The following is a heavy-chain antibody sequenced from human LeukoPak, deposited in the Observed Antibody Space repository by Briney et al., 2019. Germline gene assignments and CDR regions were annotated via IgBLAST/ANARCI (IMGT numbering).Heavy chain of an antibody. V-gene: IGHV3-21*01. CDR1: GFTFSSYS. CDR3: ARVGRLYYDSSGYYAY. J-gene: IGHJ4*02. CDR2: ISTIDSNI. D-gene: IGHD3-22*01. Sequence: GGSLRLSCATSGFTFSSYSMHWVRQAPGKGLEWVSSISTIDSNIYYADSVKGRFTISRDNAKNSLYLQMNSLRAEDTAVYYCARVGRLYYDSSGYYAYWGQGTLVTVSS.